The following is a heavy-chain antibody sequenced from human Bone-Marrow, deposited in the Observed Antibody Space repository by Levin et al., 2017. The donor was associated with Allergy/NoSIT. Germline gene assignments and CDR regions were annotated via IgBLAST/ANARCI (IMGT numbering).Heavy chain of an antibody. Sequence: SETLSLTCTVSGASINSGGYYWSWVRQLPGKGLEWIGYIFYSGTTYYNPSLKSRVTISVATSKKQFSLTLRSVTAADTAIYYCARQVDLFGLDVWGRGTTVTVSS. CDR3: ARQVDLFGLDV. V-gene: IGHV4-31*03. D-gene: IGHD3-9*01. CDR1: GASINSGGYY. CDR2: IFYSGTT. J-gene: IGHJ6*02.